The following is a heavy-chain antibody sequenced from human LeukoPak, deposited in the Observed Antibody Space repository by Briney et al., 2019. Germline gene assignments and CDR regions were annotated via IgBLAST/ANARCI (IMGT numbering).Heavy chain of an antibody. V-gene: IGHV3-30*03. CDR1: GFTFSSYG. CDR3: ARGGDSSGWYYWVEVDY. D-gene: IGHD6-19*01. CDR2: ISYDGSNK. J-gene: IGHJ4*02. Sequence: GGSLRLSCAASGFTFSSYGMHWVRQAPGKGLEWVAVISYDGSNKYYADSVKGRFTISRDNSKNTLYLQMNSLRAEDTAVYYCARGGDSSGWYYWVEVDYWGQGTLVTVSS.